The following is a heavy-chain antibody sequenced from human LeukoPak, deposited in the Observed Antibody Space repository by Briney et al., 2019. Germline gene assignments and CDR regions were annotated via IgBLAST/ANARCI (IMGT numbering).Heavy chain of an antibody. CDR2: IDGGGSST. V-gene: IGHV3-74*01. CDR3: AREMGRYYGSGSYYNANYYYYGMDV. D-gene: IGHD3-10*01. J-gene: IGHJ6*02. CDR1: GFTFSYHW. Sequence: GGSLRLSCGASGFTFSYHWMHWVRQVPGKGLVWVSRIDGGGSSTSYADSVKGRFSISRDNAKSTLYLQMSSLRAEDTAVYYCAREMGRYYGSGSYYNANYYYYGMDVWGQGTTVTVSS.